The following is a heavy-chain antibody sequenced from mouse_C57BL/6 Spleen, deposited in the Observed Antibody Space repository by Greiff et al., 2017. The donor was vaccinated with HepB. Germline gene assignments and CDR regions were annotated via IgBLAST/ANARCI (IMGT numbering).Heavy chain of an antibody. V-gene: IGHV1-26*01. J-gene: IGHJ1*03. D-gene: IGHD1-1*01. CDR1: GYTFTDYY. CDR3: AIPADYYGSSYWYFDV. CDR2: INPNNGGT. Sequence: EVQLQQSGPELVKPGASVKISCKASGYTFTDYYMNWVKQSHGKSLEWIGDINPNNGGTSYNQKFKGKATLTVDKSSSTAYMELRSLTSEDSAVYYCAIPADYYGSSYWYFDVWGTGTTVTVSS.